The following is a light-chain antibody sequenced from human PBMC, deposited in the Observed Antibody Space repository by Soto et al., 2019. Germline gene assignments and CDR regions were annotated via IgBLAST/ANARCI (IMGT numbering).Light chain of an antibody. CDR3: QQYSNWPPIT. CDR2: GAS. J-gene: IGKJ5*01. CDR1: QSVRSN. Sequence: EIVMTQSPDTLSVSPGERVTLSCRASQSVRSNLAWYQQKPGQAPRLLIYGASSRATGIPDRFSGSGSGTDFTLTISSLQPEDFAVYYCQQYSNWPPITFGQGTRLEI. V-gene: IGKV3D-15*01.